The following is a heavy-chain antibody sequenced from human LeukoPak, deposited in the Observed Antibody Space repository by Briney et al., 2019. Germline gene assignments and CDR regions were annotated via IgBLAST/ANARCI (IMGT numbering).Heavy chain of an antibody. CDR3: AKESYGSGKVDP. J-gene: IGHJ5*02. D-gene: IGHD3-10*01. CDR1: GFTFSSFG. CDR2: IRYDGSKN. Sequence: GGSLRLSCAASGFTFSSFGMHWVRQAPGKGLEWVAFIRYDGSKNYYADSVKGRFTISRDNSKNTLFLQMNSLRAEDTAVYYCAKESYGSGKVDPWGQGTLVTVSS. V-gene: IGHV3-30*02.